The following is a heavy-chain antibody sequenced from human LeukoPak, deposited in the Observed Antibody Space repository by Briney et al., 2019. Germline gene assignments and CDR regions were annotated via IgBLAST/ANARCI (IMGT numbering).Heavy chain of an antibody. CDR3: AKDLEWGGSYTRAFDY. CDR2: IKQDGSEK. D-gene: IGHD1-26*01. V-gene: IGHV3-7*01. CDR1: GFTFSSYW. Sequence: QPGGSLRLSCAASGFTFSSYWMSWVRQAPGKGLEWVANIKQDGSEKYYVDSVKGRFTISRDNAKNTLYLQMNSLRAEDTAVYYCAKDLEWGGSYTRAFDYWGQGTLVTVSS. J-gene: IGHJ4*02.